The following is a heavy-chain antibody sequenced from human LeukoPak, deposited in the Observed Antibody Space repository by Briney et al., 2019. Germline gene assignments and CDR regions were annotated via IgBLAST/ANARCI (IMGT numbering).Heavy chain of an antibody. CDR2: ITWNSGIL. J-gene: IGHJ4*02. Sequence: GRSLRLSCAASGFKFDEYAMHWVRQAPGKGLEWVAGITWNSGILGYADSVKGRFTISRDNAKMSLYLQMNSLRPEDTALYYCANLGFWGQGTLVSVSS. V-gene: IGHV3-9*01. CDR3: ANLGF. CDR1: GFKFDEYA. D-gene: IGHD2-15*01.